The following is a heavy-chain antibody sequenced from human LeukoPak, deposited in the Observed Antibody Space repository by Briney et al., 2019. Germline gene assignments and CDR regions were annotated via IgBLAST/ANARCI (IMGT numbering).Heavy chain of an antibody. J-gene: IGHJ4*02. CDR1: GFTFSSYE. D-gene: IGHD1-26*01. CDR3: ARRRYSGSSQHFDY. CDR2: ISSSGSTI. V-gene: IGHV3-48*03. Sequence: GGSLRLSCAASGFTFSSYEMNWVRQAPGKGLEWVSYISSSGSTIYYADSVKGRFTLSRDNAKNSLYLQMNSLRAEDTAVYYCARRRYSGSSQHFDYWGQGTLVTVSS.